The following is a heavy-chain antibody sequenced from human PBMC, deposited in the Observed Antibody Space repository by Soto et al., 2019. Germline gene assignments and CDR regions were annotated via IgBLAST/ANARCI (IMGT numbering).Heavy chain of an antibody. J-gene: IGHJ6*02. Sequence: SETLSLTCTVSGDSISSYSWSWIRQPPGKGLEWIGNIHYNGNTKYSPSLKSRVTMSVDTSKNHFSLKLISVTAADTAVYYCARVRGRELTTGYYYGMDAWGQGATVTVSS. D-gene: IGHD3-10*01. CDR3: ARVRGRELTTGYYYGMDA. V-gene: IGHV4-59*01. CDR2: IHYNGNT. CDR1: GDSISSYS.